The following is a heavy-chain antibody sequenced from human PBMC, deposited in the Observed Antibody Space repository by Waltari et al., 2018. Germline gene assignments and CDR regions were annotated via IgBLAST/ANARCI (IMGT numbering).Heavy chain of an antibody. J-gene: IGHJ4*02. Sequence: EVQLLESGGGLVQPGGCLRLSCAASGFPFSTYVMNWVRQAPGKGLEWVSSISDAGGIINYADSVKGRFTISRDNAKNTLYLQMNNLRAEDTAVYYCARGSGVDYWGQGTLVTISS. CDR1: GFPFSTYV. D-gene: IGHD7-27*01. CDR2: ISDAGGII. V-gene: IGHV3-23*01. CDR3: ARGSGVDY.